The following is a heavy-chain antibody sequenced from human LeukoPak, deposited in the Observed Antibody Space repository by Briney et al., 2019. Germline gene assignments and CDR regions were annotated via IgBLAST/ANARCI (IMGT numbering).Heavy chain of an antibody. CDR2: IWYDGSKR. Sequence: PGGSLRLSCAASGFIFNTYGIHWVRQAPGKGLEWMALIWYDGSKRYYADSVQGRFTISRDDSKNTLFLQMNSLRAEDTAVYYCARDLGNFGSGTSYYDYWGQGTLVTVSS. J-gene: IGHJ4*02. CDR3: ARDLGNFGSGTSYYDY. V-gene: IGHV3-33*08. D-gene: IGHD3-10*01. CDR1: GFIFNTYG.